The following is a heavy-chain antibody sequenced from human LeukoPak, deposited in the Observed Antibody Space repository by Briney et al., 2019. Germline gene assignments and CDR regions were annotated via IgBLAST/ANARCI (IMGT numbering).Heavy chain of an antibody. CDR1: RFTFSSYG. CDR2: IHYDGSNK. J-gene: IGHJ4*02. V-gene: IGHV3-30*02. D-gene: IGHD3-10*01. Sequence: GGSLRLSCAASRFTFSSYGMHWVRQAPGKGLEWVSFIHYDGSNKYYADSVKGRFTISRDNSKNTLYLQMNSLRPDDTAVYYCAKNYGSGTFDYWGQGTLVTVSS. CDR3: AKNYGSGTFDY.